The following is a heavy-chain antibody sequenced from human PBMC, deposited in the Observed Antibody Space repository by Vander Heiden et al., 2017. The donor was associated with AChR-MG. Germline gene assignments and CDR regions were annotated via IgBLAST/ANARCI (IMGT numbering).Heavy chain of an antibody. CDR3: ASLGQQQLIDY. D-gene: IGHD6-13*01. J-gene: IGHJ4*01. CDR1: GFTFSSYA. Sequence: QVQLVESGGGVVQPGRSLRLSSAASGFTFSSYAMNWVRQAPGKGLEWVAVISYDGSNKYYADSVKGRFTISRDNSKNTLYLQMNSLRAEDTAVYYCASLGQQQLIDYWGHVSLVTVSS. CDR2: ISYDGSNK. V-gene: IGHV3-30-3*01.